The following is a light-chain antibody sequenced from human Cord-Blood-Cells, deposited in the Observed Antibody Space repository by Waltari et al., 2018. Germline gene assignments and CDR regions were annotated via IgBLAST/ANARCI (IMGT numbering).Light chain of an antibody. J-gene: IGLJ3*02. CDR2: EVS. V-gene: IGLV2-14*01. Sequence: QAAMPPPAAVSGSPRPSTTISYTGTSSVGGDYNYVCWYQHHPGKAPKLMIYEVSNRPSGVSNRFSGSKSGNTASLTISGLQAEDEADYYYSSYTSSSTLVFGGGTKLTVL. CDR3: SSYTSSSTLV. CDR1: SSVGGDYNY.